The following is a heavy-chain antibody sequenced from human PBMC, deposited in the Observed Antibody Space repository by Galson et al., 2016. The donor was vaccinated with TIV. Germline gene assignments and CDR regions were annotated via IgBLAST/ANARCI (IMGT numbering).Heavy chain of an antibody. Sequence: SVKVSCKASGGRLSTYSINWVRQAPGQGLEWMGRIIPIPGIADYAQKFQDRVTITADTSTSTAYMDLSSLKSEDTAVYYWTWGEDLDVWGNGTTVTVSS. D-gene: IGHD3-16*01. CDR2: IIPIPGIA. J-gene: IGHJ6*04. CDR3: TWGEDLDV. V-gene: IGHV1-69*02. CDR1: GGRLSTYS.